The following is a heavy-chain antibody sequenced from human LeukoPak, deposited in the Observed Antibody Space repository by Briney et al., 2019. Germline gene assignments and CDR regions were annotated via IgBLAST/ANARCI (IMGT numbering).Heavy chain of an antibody. CDR3: ARHVRKRGIAAAGSPGWFDP. CDR1: GASMKSFY. D-gene: IGHD6-13*01. V-gene: IGHV4-59*08. CDR2: IDYTGST. Sequence: SETLSLTCSVSGASMKSFYWSWIRQPPGEGLEWIGYIDYTGSTSYNPSLKSRVTISIDTSKNQFSLRLNSVTAADTAVYYCARHVRKRGIAAAGSPGWFDPWGQGTLVTVSS. J-gene: IGHJ5*02.